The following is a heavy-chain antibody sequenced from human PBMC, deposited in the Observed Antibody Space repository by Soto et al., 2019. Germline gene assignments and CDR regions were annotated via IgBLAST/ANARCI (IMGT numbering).Heavy chain of an antibody. J-gene: IGHJ5*01. V-gene: IGHV1-8*01. CDR3: ARSDGRTFNWLDS. D-gene: IGHD2-2*01. CDR1: GYTFTKYD. Sequence: QVQLVQSGAEVKTPGASVKVSCKASGYTFTKYDMNWVRQAPGQGLEWMGWMNPTSGNTGYAQKFQGRLTMTWDTAIGIAHMELSSLRNEDTAVYYCARSDGRTFNWLDSWGQGTLVTVSA. CDR2: MNPTSGNT.